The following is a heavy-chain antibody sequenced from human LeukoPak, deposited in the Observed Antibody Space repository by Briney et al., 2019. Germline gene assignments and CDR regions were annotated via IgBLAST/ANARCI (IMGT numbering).Heavy chain of an antibody. CDR3: ARDSGDGYNLYYYYGMDV. CDR1: GFTVSSNY. J-gene: IGHJ6*02. CDR2: IYSGGST. V-gene: IGHV3-53*01. D-gene: IGHD5-24*01. Sequence: GGSLRLSCAASGFTVSSNYMSWVRQAPGKGLEWVSVIYSGGSTYYADSVKGRFTISRDNSKNTLYLQMNSLRAEDTAVYYCARDSGDGYNLYYYYGMDVWGQGTTVTVSS.